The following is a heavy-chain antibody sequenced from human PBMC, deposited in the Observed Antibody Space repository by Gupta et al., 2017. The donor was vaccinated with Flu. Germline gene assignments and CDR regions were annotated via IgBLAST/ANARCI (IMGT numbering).Heavy chain of an antibody. V-gene: IGHV3-11*01. CDR3: ARGLVVVGATPGDYYYYYGMDV. CDR2: ISDSGSSI. D-gene: IGHD2-15*01. Sequence: WLSYISDSGSSIYYADSVKGRFTISRDNAKNSLFLQMNSLRAEDTAVYYCARGLVVVGATPGDYYYYYGMDVWGQGTTVTVSS. J-gene: IGHJ6*02.